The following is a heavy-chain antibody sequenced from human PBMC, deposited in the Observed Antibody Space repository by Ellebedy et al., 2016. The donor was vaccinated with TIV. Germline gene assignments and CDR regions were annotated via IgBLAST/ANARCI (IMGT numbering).Heavy chain of an antibody. CDR2: ISGSGDST. J-gene: IGHJ4*02. V-gene: IGHV3-23*01. CDR3: AKGDGSGSFDS. Sequence: GESLKISCAASGFTFRIYALNWVRQAPGKGLEWVSVISGSGDSTYYADSVKGRFTISRDNSKNTLYLQMNSLRAEDTALYYCAKGDGSGSFDSWGPGTLVTVSS. CDR1: GFTFRIYA. D-gene: IGHD3-10*01.